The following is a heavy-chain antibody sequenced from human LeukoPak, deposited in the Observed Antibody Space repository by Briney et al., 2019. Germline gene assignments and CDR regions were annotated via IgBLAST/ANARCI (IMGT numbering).Heavy chain of an antibody. J-gene: IGHJ4*02. CDR2: IKQDGSEK. Sequence: PGGSLRVSCAASGFTFSNYWMSWVRQAPGKGPEWVANIKQDGSEKYFVGSVKGRFTISRDNAKNSVFLQMNSLRAEDTAVYYCARDGGGWTFFDYWGQGTPVTVSS. CDR3: ARDGGGWTFFDY. CDR1: GFTFSNYW. D-gene: IGHD6-19*01. V-gene: IGHV3-7*04.